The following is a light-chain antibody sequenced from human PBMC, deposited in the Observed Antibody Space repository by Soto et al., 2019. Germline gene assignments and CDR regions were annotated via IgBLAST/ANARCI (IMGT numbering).Light chain of an antibody. Sequence: QSVLTQPPSASGTPGQRVTISCSGSSSNIGSNYVYWYQQLPGTAPKLLLYRNNQRPSGVPDRFSGSKSGTSASLAISGLRXXXXXXYYCAAWDDSLSGPNVVFGGGTKLTVL. CDR3: AAWDDSLSGPNVV. V-gene: IGLV1-47*01. CDR2: RNN. CDR1: SSNIGSNY. J-gene: IGLJ2*01.